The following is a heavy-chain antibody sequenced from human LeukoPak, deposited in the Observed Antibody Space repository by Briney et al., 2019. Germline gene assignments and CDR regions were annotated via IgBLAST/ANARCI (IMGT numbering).Heavy chain of an antibody. V-gene: IGHV4-39*07. Sequence: PSETLSLTCTVSGGSISSSSYYWGWIRQPPGKGLEWIGSIYHSGSTYYNPSLKSRVTISVDTSKNQFSLKLSSVTAADTAVYYCARDTYYYDSSGYYGGAGLSDYWGQGTLVTVSS. CDR2: IYHSGST. CDR1: GGSISSSSYY. CDR3: ARDTYYYDSSGYYGGAGLSDY. J-gene: IGHJ4*02. D-gene: IGHD3-22*01.